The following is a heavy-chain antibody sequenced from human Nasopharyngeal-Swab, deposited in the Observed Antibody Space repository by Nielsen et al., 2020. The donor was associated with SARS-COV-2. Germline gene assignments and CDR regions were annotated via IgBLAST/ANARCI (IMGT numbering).Heavy chain of an antibody. CDR1: GFTFSSYE. CDR2: ISSSGSTI. V-gene: IGHV3-48*03. J-gene: IGHJ4*02. CDR3: ARDQRSRGSLDY. Sequence: GGSLRLSCVASGFTFSSYEMNWVRQAPGKGLEWVSYISSSGSTIYYADSVKGRFTISRDNAKNSLYLQMNSLRAEDTAVYYCARDQRSRGSLDYWGQGTLGTVSS. D-gene: IGHD4-17*01.